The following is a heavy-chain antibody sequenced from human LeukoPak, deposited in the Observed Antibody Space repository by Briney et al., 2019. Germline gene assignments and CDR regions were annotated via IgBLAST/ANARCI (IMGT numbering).Heavy chain of an antibody. Sequence: PGGSLRLSCAASGFTFSDYYMSWIRQAPGKGLEWVSYISSSGSTIYYAASVKGRFTISRDNAKNSLYLQMNSLRAEDTAVYYCAPSLGNTAMAPPSYGGKGTLVTVSS. D-gene: IGHD5-18*01. J-gene: IGHJ4*02. CDR3: APSLGNTAMAPPSY. CDR2: ISSSGSTI. CDR1: GFTFSDYY. V-gene: IGHV3-11*01.